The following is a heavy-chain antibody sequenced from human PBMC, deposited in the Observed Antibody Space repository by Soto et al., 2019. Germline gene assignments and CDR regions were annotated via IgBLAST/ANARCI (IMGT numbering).Heavy chain of an antibody. V-gene: IGHV1-24*01. J-gene: IGHJ4*02. CDR1: NTLPEFF. CDR2: FDPEDGET. D-gene: IGHD6-6*01. CDR3: ATEGSSLAKVL. Sequence: GAPVKGSRQGFRNTLPEFFMHWGGQAPGKGLEWMGGFDPEDGETIYAQKFQGRVTMTEDTSTDTAYMELSSLRSEDTAVYYCATEGSSLAKVLWGQGTLVTVSS.